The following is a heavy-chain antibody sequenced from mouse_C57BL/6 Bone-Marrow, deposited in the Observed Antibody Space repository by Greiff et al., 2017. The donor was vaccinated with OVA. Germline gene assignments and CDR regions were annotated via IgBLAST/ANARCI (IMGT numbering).Heavy chain of an antibody. D-gene: IGHD1-1*01. V-gene: IGHV1-59*01. J-gene: IGHJ4*01. Sequence: QVQLKQPGAELVRPGTSVKLSCKASGYTFTSYWMHWVKQRPGQGLEWIGVIDPSDSYTNYNQKFKGKATLTVDTSSSTAYMQLSSLTSEDSAVYYCARRGYYYGSADVDYYAMDYWGQGTSVTVSS. CDR2: IDPSDSYT. CDR3: ARRGYYYGSADVDYYAMDY. CDR1: GYTFTSYW.